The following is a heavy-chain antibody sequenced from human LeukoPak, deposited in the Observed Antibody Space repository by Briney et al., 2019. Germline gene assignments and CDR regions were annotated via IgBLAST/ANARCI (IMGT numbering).Heavy chain of an antibody. CDR1: GYTFTSYA. Sequence: VASVKVSCKASGYTFTSYAIHWVRQAPGQRLGWMGWINADNGNTKYSQNFQGRVTITRDTSATTAYMELSSLRSEDTAVYYCARSWIEDYYYGMDVWGKGTSVTVPS. CDR3: ARSWIEDYYYGMDV. V-gene: IGHV1-3*01. J-gene: IGHJ6*04. CDR2: INADNGNT. D-gene: IGHD2-2*03.